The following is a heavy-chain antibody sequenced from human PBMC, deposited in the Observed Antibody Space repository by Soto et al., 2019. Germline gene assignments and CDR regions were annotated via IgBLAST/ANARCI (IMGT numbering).Heavy chain of an antibody. V-gene: IGHV5-51*01. CDR1: GYSFTDYW. D-gene: IGHD4-4*01. Sequence: PGESLKISCKGSGYSFTDYWIGWVRQMPGKGLEWLRIIYPGDSDTRYSPSFQGQVTISADKSISTAYLQWSSLKASDTAMYYCARQGGDYSKTQGQIRYYMDVWGKGTTVTVSS. CDR3: ARQGGDYSKTQGQIRYYMDV. J-gene: IGHJ6*03. CDR2: IYPGDSDT.